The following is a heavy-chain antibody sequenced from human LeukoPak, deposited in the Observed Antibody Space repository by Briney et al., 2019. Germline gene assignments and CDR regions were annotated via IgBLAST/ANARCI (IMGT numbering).Heavy chain of an antibody. D-gene: IGHD2-8*01. CDR1: ELTFSNYA. CDR3: ARDPLFCTNGVCPIYYFDY. Sequence: GGSLRLSCEASELTFSNYAMSWVRQAPGKGLEWVSTIRASGVRTDYADSVKGRFTISRDNSKNTLYLQMNSLRVEDTAVYYCARDPLFCTNGVCPIYYFDYWGQGTLVTVSS. CDR2: IRASGVRT. V-gene: IGHV3-23*01. J-gene: IGHJ4*02.